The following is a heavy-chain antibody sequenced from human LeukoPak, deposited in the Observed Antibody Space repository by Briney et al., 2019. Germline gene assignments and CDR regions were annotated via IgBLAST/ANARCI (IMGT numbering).Heavy chain of an antibody. CDR3: ARAHERFLEWLQDWFDP. CDR2: IKQGGYEN. V-gene: IGHV3-7*01. J-gene: IGHJ5*02. Sequence: GGSLRLSCAASGFTFSTYWMSWVRQAPGKGLEWVANIKQGGYENYYVDSVKGRFTISRDNAKNSLYLQMNSLRAEDTAVYYCARAHERFLEWLQDWFDPWGQGTLVTVSS. CDR1: GFTFSTYW. D-gene: IGHD3-3*01.